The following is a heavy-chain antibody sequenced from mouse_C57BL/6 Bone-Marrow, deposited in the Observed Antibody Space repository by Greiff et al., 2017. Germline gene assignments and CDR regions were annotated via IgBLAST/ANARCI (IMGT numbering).Heavy chain of an antibody. D-gene: IGHD3-2*02. CDR1: GYAFSSSW. CDR3: ARQLRLMDY. J-gene: IGHJ4*01. CDR2: IYPGDGDT. V-gene: IGHV1-82*01. Sequence: VKLQESGPELVKPGASVKISCKASGYAFSSSWMNWVKQRPGKGLEWIGRIYPGDGDTNYNGKFKGKATLTADKSSSTAYMQLSSLTSEDSAVYFCARQLRLMDYWGQGTSVTVSS.